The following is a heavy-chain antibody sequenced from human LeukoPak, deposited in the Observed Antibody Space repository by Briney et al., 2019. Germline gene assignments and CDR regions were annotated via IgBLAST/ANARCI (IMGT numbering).Heavy chain of an antibody. CDR3: ARLPRGYSGFLDY. Sequence: SETLSLTCAVYGESFSGYYWSWTRQPPGRGLEWIGEINHSGSTNYNPSLKSRVTISVDTSKNQFSLKLGSVTAADTAVYYCARLPRGYSGFLDYWGQGTLVTVSS. V-gene: IGHV4-34*01. J-gene: IGHJ4*02. D-gene: IGHD5-12*01. CDR1: GESFSGYY. CDR2: INHSGST.